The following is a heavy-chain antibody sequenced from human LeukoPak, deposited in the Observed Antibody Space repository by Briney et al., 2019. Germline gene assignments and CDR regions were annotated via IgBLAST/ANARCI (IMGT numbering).Heavy chain of an antibody. CDR3: AKAGRKTGVYYYYYGMDV. Sequence: PGGSLRLSCAASGFTFSSYAMSWVRQAPGKGLEWVSAISGSGGSTYYADSVKGRFTISRDNSKNTLYLQMNSLRAEDTAVYYCAKAGRKTGVYYYYYGMDVWGQGTTVTVSS. CDR2: ISGSGGST. V-gene: IGHV3-23*01. D-gene: IGHD3-10*01. CDR1: GFTFSSYA. J-gene: IGHJ6*02.